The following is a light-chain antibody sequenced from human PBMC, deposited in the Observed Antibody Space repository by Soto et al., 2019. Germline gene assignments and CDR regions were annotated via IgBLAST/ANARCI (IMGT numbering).Light chain of an antibody. CDR1: QDIGTW. CDR3: QQANSFPLT. Sequence: DIQMTQSPSSVSASVGDSVTTTCRASQDIGTWLAWYQQKPGKAPSLLIYAASSLQSGVPSRFSGSGSGTDFTLTISSLQPEDFATYYCQQANSFPLTFGGGTKVDIK. J-gene: IGKJ4*01. V-gene: IGKV1-12*01. CDR2: AAS.